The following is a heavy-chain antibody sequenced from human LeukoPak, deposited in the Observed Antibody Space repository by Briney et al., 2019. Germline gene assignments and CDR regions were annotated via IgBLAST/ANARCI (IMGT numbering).Heavy chain of an antibody. CDR2: ISSSSGYI. CDR1: GFTFSSYK. Sequence: GGSLRLSCAASGFTFSSYKMNWVRQAPGKGLEWVSSISSSSGYIYYADSVKGRFTISRDNAKNTHYLQMNSLSAEDTAVYYCVRGRDNYSYFDLWGQGTLVTVSS. J-gene: IGHJ4*02. CDR3: VRGRDNYSYFDL. V-gene: IGHV3-21*01. D-gene: IGHD4-11*01.